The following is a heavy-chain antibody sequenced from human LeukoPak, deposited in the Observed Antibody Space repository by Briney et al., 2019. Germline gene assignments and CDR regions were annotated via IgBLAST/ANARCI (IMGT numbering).Heavy chain of an antibody. CDR2: INPSGGST. D-gene: IGHD3-10*01. CDR1: GYTFTSYY. CDR3: ARPYYYGSGSLFNPPFDY. V-gene: IGHV1-46*01. Sequence: GASVKVSCKASGYTFTSYYMHWVRQAPGQGLEWMGIINPSGGSTSYAQKFQGRVTMTRDTSISTAYMELSRLRSDDTAVYYCARPYYYGSGSLFNPPFDYWGQGTLVTVSS. J-gene: IGHJ4*02.